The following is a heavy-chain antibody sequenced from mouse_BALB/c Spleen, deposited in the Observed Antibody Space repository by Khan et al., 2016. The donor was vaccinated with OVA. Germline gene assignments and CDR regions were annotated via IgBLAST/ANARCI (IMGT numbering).Heavy chain of an antibody. CDR2: IWGGGGT. CDR1: GFSLSRYN. V-gene: IGHV2-6-4*01. Sequence: QVQLKQSGPGPVAPSQSLSITCTVSGFSLSRYNIHWIRQPPGKGLEWLGMIWGGGGTDYNSTLKSRLSISQDNSKRQVFLKMNSLQTDDTAMYYCARAYYRYDGYYAMDYWGQGTSVTVSS. CDR3: ARAYYRYDGYYAMDY. J-gene: IGHJ4*01. D-gene: IGHD2-14*01.